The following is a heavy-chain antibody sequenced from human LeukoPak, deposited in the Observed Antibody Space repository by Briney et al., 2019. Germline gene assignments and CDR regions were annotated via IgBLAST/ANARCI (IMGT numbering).Heavy chain of an antibody. CDR2: IYYSGST. CDR1: GGSISSSSYY. Sequence: SETLSLTCTVSGGSISSSSYYWGWIRQPPGKGLEWIGGIYYSGSTYYNPSLKSRATISVDTSKNQFSLKLSSVTAADTAVYYCASQGSGSYRVLYYYYYGMDVWGQGTTVTVSS. CDR3: ASQGSGSYRVLYYYYYGMDV. V-gene: IGHV4-39*01. D-gene: IGHD3-10*01. J-gene: IGHJ6*02.